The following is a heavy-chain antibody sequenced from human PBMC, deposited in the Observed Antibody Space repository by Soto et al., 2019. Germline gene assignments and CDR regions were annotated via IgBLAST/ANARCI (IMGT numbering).Heavy chain of an antibody. CDR1: RDTFNKYA. J-gene: IGHJ6*02. Sequence: QVQLVQSGAEVKKPGSSVKVSCKTSRDTFNKYAFNCVRQAPGQGLEWMGWIIPIFSSRNYAEKFQGRVTITADDSTSTAYMELRSLRFEDTAVYYCARGETYLGVWGQGTTVTVSS. CDR3: ARGETYLGV. D-gene: IGHD3-16*01. V-gene: IGHV1-69*01. CDR2: IIPIFSSR.